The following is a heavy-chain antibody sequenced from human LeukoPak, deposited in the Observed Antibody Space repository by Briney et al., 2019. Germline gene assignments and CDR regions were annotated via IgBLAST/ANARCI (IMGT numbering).Heavy chain of an antibody. V-gene: IGHV3-74*01. CDR3: ARYRSSWSDYYYYGMDV. Sequence: HPGGSLRLSCAASGFTFSSYWMLWVRQAPGKGLVWVSRINSDGSSTSYADSVKGRFTISRDNAKNTLYLQMNSLRAEDTAVYYCARYRSSWSDYYYYGMDVWGQGTTVTVSS. J-gene: IGHJ6*02. CDR2: INSDGSST. D-gene: IGHD6-13*01. CDR1: GFTFSSYW.